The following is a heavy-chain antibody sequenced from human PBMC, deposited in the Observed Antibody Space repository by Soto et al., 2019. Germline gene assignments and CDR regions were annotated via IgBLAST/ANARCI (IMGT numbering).Heavy chain of an antibody. CDR1: GGSISNSNW. CDR3: ARVRVPDGFDI. V-gene: IGHV4-4*02. Sequence: QVQLQESGPGLVKPSGTLSLNCAVSGGSISNSNWWSWVRQPPEKGLEWIGEIWHSGSTNYNLFLRSRVTISVDKSNNQFSLNLSSVTAADTAVYFCARVRVPDGFDIWGQGTMVTVSS. CDR2: IWHSGST. J-gene: IGHJ3*02.